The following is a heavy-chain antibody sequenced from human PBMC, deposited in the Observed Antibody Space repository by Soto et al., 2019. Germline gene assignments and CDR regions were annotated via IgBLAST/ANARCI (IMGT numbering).Heavy chain of an antibody. J-gene: IGHJ6*02. V-gene: IGHV3-11*04. CDR2: IATRTTAI. CDR3: AKDQGIQLWFLGRMDV. D-gene: IGHD5-18*01. CDR1: GFIFSDSY. Sequence: GGSLRLSCAASGFIFSDSYMTWIRQAPGKGLEWISFIATRTTAIYYADSVKGRFTISRDNSKNTLYLQMNSLRAEDTAVYYCAKDQGIQLWFLGRMDVWGQGTTVTVSS.